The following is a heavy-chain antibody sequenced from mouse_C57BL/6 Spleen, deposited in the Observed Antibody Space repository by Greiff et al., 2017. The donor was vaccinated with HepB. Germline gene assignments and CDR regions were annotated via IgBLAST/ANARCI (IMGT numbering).Heavy chain of an antibody. CDR3: ARPSGYPYYIDY. V-gene: IGHV5-6*01. Sequence: EVKLVESGGDLVKPGGSLKLSCAASGFTFSSYGMSWVRQTPDKRLEWVATISSGGSYTYYPDSVKGRFTISRDNAKNTLYLQMSSLKSEDTAMYYGARPSGYPYYIDYWGQGTTLTVSS. CDR2: ISSGGSYT. D-gene: IGHD2-2*01. J-gene: IGHJ2*01. CDR1: GFTFSSYG.